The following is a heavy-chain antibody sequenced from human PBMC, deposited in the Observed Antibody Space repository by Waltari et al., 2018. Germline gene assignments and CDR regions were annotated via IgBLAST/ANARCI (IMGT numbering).Heavy chain of an antibody. CDR2: ISYDGSNK. V-gene: IGHV3-30-3*01. D-gene: IGHD1-26*01. CDR3: ARYSGSFDAFDI. CDR1: GLTFSSYA. Sequence: QVQLVESGGGVVQPGRSLRLSCAAYGLTFSSYAMHWVRPAPGKGLEWVAVISYDGSNKYYADSVKGRFTISRDNSKNTLYLQMNSLRAEDTAVYYCARYSGSFDAFDIWGQGTMVTVSS. J-gene: IGHJ3*02.